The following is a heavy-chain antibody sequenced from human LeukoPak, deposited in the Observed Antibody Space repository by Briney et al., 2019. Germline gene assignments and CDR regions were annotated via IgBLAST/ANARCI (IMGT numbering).Heavy chain of an antibody. J-gene: IGHJ4*02. CDR1: GFTFSSYS. V-gene: IGHV3-48*01. D-gene: IGHD3-10*01. CDR3: ARPAMVRGVIY. CDR2: ISSSSTI. Sequence: GGSLRLSCAASGFTFSSYSMNWVRQAPGKGLEWVSYISSSSTIYYADSVKGRFTISRDNAKNSLYLQMNSLRAEDTAVYYCARPAMVRGVIYWGQGTLVTVSS.